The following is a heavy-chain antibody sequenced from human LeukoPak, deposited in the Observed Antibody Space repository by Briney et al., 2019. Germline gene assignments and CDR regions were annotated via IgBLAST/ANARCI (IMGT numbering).Heavy chain of an antibody. CDR3: AKDGGLWVSAHWGDS. D-gene: IGHD7-27*01. Sequence: PGGSLRLSCAASGFTFSSYTMSWVRQAPGKGLEWVSTITTSDGNTYYADSVKGRFTASSDNSKNTLFLQMNSLRAEDTAVYYCAKDGGLWVSAHWGDSWGRGTLVTVSS. CDR2: ITTSDGNT. CDR1: GFTFSSYT. V-gene: IGHV3-23*01. J-gene: IGHJ4*02.